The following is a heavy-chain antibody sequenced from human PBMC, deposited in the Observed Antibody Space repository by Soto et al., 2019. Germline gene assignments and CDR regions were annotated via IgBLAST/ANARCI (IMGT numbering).Heavy chain of an antibody. D-gene: IGHD6-13*01. J-gene: IGHJ4*02. CDR3: AKVSSSWYAGFFDL. CDR2: LSDSGGSI. V-gene: IGHV3-23*01. Sequence: EVQLLESGGGLVQPGGSLRLSCTASGFTFSRHAMTWVRQAPGKGLEWVSGLSDSGGSIYYADSVKGRFTISRDNSMNTLYLQMITLRGEDTAIYYCAKVSSSWYAGFFDLWGQGTLVTVSS. CDR1: GFTFSRHA.